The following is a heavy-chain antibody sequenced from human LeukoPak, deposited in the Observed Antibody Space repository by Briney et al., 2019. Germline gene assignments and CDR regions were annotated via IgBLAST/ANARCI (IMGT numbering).Heavy chain of an antibody. J-gene: IGHJ3*02. V-gene: IGHV3-23*01. CDR3: AKERHVWGSYRPPSGAFDI. CDR1: GFTFSTYA. CDR2: VAASVTTT. Sequence: GGSLRLSCAASGFTFSTYAMSWVRQAPRKGLEWVSVVAASVTTTYYVESVKGRFTISRDNSKNTVYLQMNSLRAEDTAIYYCAKERHVWGSYRPPSGAFDIWGQGTMVTVSS. D-gene: IGHD3-16*02.